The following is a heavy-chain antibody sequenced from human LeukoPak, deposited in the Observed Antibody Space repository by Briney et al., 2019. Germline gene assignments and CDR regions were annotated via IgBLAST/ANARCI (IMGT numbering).Heavy chain of an antibody. CDR2: IYYSGST. CDR3: ARHGARSYCGGDCYSDFDY. Sequence: PSQTLSLTCTVSGGSISSGGYYWSWIRQHPGKGLEWIGYIYYSGSTYYNPPLKSRVIISVDTSKNQFSLKLSSVTAADTAVYYCARHGARSYCGGDCYSDFDYWGQGTLVTVSS. D-gene: IGHD2-21*02. CDR1: GGSISSGGYY. V-gene: IGHV4-31*03. J-gene: IGHJ4*02.